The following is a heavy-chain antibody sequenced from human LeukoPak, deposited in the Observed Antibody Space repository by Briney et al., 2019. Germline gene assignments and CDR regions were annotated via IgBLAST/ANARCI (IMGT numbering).Heavy chain of an antibody. J-gene: IGHJ6*02. CDR2: IYYSGST. V-gene: IGHV4-59*12. CDR1: GGSISSYY. D-gene: IGHD1-26*01. CDR3: AREVGGSYYGDYYYYGMDV. Sequence: SETLSLTCTVSGGSISSYYWSWIRQPPGKGLEWIGYIYYSGSTNYNPSLKSRVTISVDTSKNQFSLKLSSVTAADTAVYYCAREVGGSYYGDYYYYGMDVWGQGTTVTVSS.